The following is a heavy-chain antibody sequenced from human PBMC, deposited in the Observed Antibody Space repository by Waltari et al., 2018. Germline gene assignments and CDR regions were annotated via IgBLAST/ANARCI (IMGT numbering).Heavy chain of an antibody. D-gene: IGHD1-7*01. CDR2: IYNSGNT. CDR1: GGSISIYY. J-gene: IGHJ4*02. Sequence: QVQLQESGPGLVKPSETLSLTCTVSGGSISIYYWNWIRQSPGKGLEWIGYIYNSGNTDYNPSLRSRVTISVDTSKNQFSLKLRSVTAADTAIYDCARDRELGYWGQGILVTVSS. CDR3: ARDRELGY. V-gene: IGHV4-4*09.